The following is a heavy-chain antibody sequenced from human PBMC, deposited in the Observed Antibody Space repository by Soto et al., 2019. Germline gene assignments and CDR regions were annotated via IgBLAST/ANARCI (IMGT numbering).Heavy chain of an antibody. V-gene: IGHV3-15*07. D-gene: IGHD4-17*01. CDR3: TTDPSDYGGSPLYGMDV. Sequence: EVQLVESGGGLVKPGGSLRLSCAASGFTFSNAWMNWVRQAPGKGLEWVGRIKSKTDGGTTDYAAPVKGRFTISSDDSKNTLYLQMNSLKTEDTAVYYCTTDPSDYGGSPLYGMDVWGQGTTVTVSS. CDR2: IKSKTDGGTT. CDR1: GFTFSNAW. J-gene: IGHJ6*02.